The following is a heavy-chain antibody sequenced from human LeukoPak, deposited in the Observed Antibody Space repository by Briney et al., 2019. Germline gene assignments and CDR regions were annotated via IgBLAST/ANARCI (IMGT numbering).Heavy chain of an antibody. CDR1: GGSISSGDYY. CDR2: IYYSEST. Sequence: SQTLSLTCTVSGGSISSGDYYWSWIRQPPGKDLEWIGYIYYSESTYYNPSLKSQVTISVDTSKNQFSLKLSSVTAADTAVYYCARHDYSNYYYGMDVWGQGTTVTVSS. J-gene: IGHJ6*02. CDR3: ARHDYSNYYYGMDV. V-gene: IGHV4-30-4*01. D-gene: IGHD4-11*01.